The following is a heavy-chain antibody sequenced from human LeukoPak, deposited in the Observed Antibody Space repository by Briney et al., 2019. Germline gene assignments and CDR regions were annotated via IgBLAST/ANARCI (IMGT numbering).Heavy chain of an antibody. CDR1: GFTFSSYA. CDR3: AKDLNPWIQLWYFDY. J-gene: IGHJ4*02. D-gene: IGHD5-18*01. V-gene: IGHV3-23*01. Sequence: GSLRLSCAASGFTFSSYAMSWVRQAPGKGLEWVSAISGSGGSTYYADSVKGRFTISRDNSKNTLYLQMNSLRAEDTAVYYCAKDLNPWIQLWYFDYWGQGTLVTVSS. CDR2: ISGSGGST.